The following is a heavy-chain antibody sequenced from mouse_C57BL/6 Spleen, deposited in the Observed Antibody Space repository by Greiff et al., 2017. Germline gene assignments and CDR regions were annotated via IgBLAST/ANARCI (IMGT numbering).Heavy chain of an antibody. CDR3: SRRTYGSSYGYFDV. V-gene: IGHV3-6*01. CDR1: GYSITSGYY. Sequence: EVKLQESGPGLVKPSQSLSLTCSVTGYSITSGYYWNWIRQFPGNKLEWMGYISYDGSNNYNPSLKKRISITRDTSKNQFFLKLNSVTTEDTATYYCSRRTYGSSYGYFDVWGTGTTVTVSS. J-gene: IGHJ1*03. D-gene: IGHD1-1*01. CDR2: ISYDGSN.